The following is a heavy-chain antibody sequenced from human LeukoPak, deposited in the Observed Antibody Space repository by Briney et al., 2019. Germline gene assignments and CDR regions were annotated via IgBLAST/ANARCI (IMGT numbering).Heavy chain of an antibody. V-gene: IGHV1-3*01. Sequence: ASVKVSCRTSGYIFTPHHIHWMRQAPGQGLELLGWVSAANNPEYSQKFQGRVVITRDASATTSYLELNSLRSEDTAVYYCAMSVEMPPIPSFDYWGQGTLVTVSS. CDR3: AMSVEMPPIPSFDY. CDR1: GYIFTPHH. CDR2: VSAANNP. D-gene: IGHD5-24*01. J-gene: IGHJ4*02.